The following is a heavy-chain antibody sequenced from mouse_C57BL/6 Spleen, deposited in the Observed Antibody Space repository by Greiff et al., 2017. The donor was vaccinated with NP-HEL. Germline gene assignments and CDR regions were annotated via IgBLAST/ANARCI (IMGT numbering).Heavy chain of an antibody. CDR1: GYTFTDHT. V-gene: IGHV1-78*01. CDR3: ARGDSAGYDAMDY. Sequence: VQLQQSDAELVKPGASVTISCKVSGYTFTDHTIHWMKQRPEQGLAWIGYIYPRDGSTKYIEKFKGKATLPADKSSSTAYMQLNRLTSEDSAVYFCARGDSAGYDAMDYWGQGTSVTVSS. J-gene: IGHJ4*01. D-gene: IGHD3-2*02. CDR2: IYPRDGST.